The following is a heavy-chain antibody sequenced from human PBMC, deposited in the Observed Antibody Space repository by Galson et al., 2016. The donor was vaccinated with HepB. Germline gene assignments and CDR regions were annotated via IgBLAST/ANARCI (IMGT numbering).Heavy chain of an antibody. J-gene: IGHJ6*02. D-gene: IGHD6-19*01. V-gene: IGHV3-53*01. CDR3: ARGQAVARDYGMDV. CDR1: GFTVSSNY. CDR2: TYSGGST. Sequence: SLRLSCAASGFTVSSNYMTWVRQAPGKGLEWVSVTYSGGSTYYADSVKGRFIISRANSKNTLYLQMNSLRAEDTAVYHCARGQAVARDYGMDVWAQGTTVTVSS.